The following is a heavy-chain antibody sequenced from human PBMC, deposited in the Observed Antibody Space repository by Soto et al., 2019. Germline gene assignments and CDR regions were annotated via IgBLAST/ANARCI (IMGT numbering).Heavy chain of an antibody. CDR2: INDSGST. V-gene: IGHV4-34*01. CDR1: GGSFSGYY. D-gene: IGHD6-19*01. Sequence: SETLALTCAVYGGSFSGYYWSWVRQPPGKGLEWVGEINDSGSTNYNPSLKGRVTISVDTPKNPLSLKMSSVTAGDTAVYYCAGGPGIVVAGFDYWGQGTLVTVSS. CDR3: AGGPGIVVAGFDY. J-gene: IGHJ4*02.